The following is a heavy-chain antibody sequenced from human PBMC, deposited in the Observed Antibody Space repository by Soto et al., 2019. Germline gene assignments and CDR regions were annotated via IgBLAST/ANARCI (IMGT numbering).Heavy chain of an antibody. CDR2: ISAYNGNT. V-gene: IGHV1-18*01. J-gene: IGHJ6*02. Sequence: ASVKVSCKASGYTFTSYGISWVRQAPGQGLEWMGWISAYNGNTNYAQKLQGRVTMTTDTSTSTAYMELRSLRSDDTAVYCCARRTVDTATYYYYGMDVWGQGTTVTVSS. D-gene: IGHD5-18*01. CDR1: GYTFTSYG. CDR3: ARRTVDTATYYYYGMDV.